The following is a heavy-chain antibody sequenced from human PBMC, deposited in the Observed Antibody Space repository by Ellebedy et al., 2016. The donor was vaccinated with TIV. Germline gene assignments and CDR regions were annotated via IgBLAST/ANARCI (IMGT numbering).Heavy chain of an antibody. CDR3: ARAYYYDSIAYYFDS. D-gene: IGHD3-22*01. J-gene: IGHJ4*02. CDR1: GYSFTAYF. Sequence: ASVKVSCKTSGYSFTAYFLHWVRQAPGQGLEWMGRINPNSGDTTYAQKFLGRVTLTRDTSISNAYMGLSRLRSDDTAIYYCARAYYYDSIAYYFDSWGQGTLVTVSS. CDR2: INPNSGDT. V-gene: IGHV1-2*06.